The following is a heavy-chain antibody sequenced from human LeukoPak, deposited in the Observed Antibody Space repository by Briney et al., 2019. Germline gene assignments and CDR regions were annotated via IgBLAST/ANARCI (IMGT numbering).Heavy chain of an antibody. CDR3: AKDDAWGRYKD. Sequence: GGSLRLSCAASGFTFSSYEMNWVCQAPGKGLEWVSYISSSGSTIYYADSVKGRFTISRDNAKNSLYLQMNSLRGDDTAVYYCAKDDAWGRYKDWGQGTLVTVSS. J-gene: IGHJ1*01. V-gene: IGHV3-48*03. CDR1: GFTFSSYE. D-gene: IGHD3-16*01. CDR2: ISSSGSTI.